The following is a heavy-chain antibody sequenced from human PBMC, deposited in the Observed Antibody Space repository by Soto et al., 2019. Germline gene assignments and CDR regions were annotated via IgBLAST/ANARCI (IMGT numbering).Heavy chain of an antibody. CDR1: GFSLSTSGVG. CDR2: IYWNDAK. CDR3: AHSVNLYSSSWWEFDY. D-gene: IGHD6-13*01. J-gene: IGHJ4*02. Sequence: QITLKASGPTLVKPTPTLTLTCTFSGFSLSTSGVGVGCIRQPPGQPLEWLALIYWNDAKRYSPSLKSRLTLTKDTSKNQVVLTMTNMDPVDTATYYCAHSVNLYSSSWWEFDYWGQGTLVTVSS. V-gene: IGHV2-5*01.